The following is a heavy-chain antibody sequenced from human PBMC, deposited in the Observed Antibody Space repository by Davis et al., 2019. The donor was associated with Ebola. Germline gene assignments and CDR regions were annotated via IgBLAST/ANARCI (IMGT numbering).Heavy chain of an antibody. CDR3: ARDSRTIFGVVHYFDY. J-gene: IGHJ4*02. CDR2: INWNGGST. V-gene: IGHV3-20*04. CDR1: GFTFDDYG. D-gene: IGHD3-3*01. Sequence: GESLKISCAASGFTFDDYGMSWVRQAPGKGLEWVSGINWNGGSTGYADSVKGRFTISRDNAKNSLYLQMNSLRAEDTALYYCARDSRTIFGVVHYFDYWGQGTLVTVSS.